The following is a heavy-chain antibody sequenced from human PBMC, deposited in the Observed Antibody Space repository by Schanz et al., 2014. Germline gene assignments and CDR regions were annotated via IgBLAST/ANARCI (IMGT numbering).Heavy chain of an antibody. D-gene: IGHD1-26*01. J-gene: IGHJ2*01. Sequence: EVQLVESGGGLVQPGGSLRLSCSASTFTFDHYAMTWVRQAPGKGLEWVAAVSSRSDEIKYADSVRGRFTISRDNSRSTMYLQMNSLRAEDTAVYYCARNRGSGGQNWYFDLWGRGTLXTVSS. CDR1: TFTFDHYA. CDR2: VSSRSDEI. CDR3: ARNRGSGGQNWYFDL. V-gene: IGHV3-23*04.